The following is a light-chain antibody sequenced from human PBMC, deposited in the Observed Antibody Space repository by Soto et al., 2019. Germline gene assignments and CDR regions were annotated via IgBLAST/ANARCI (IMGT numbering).Light chain of an antibody. Sequence: QSVLTQPPSASGTPGQRGTISCSGGRANIGSNYVYWYQQLPGTAPKLLIYRNNHRPSGVPDRFSGSKSGTSASLAISGLRSEDEAAYYCAPWNDSLSDWVFGGGTKLTVL. V-gene: IGLV1-47*01. CDR2: RNN. CDR1: RANIGSNY. J-gene: IGLJ3*02. CDR3: APWNDSLSDWV.